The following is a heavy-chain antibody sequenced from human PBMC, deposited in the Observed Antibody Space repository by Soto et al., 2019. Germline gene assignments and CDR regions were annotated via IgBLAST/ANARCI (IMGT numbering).Heavy chain of an antibody. CDR3: AKDDSGYYDSSGLDY. J-gene: IGHJ4*02. D-gene: IGHD3-22*01. CDR2: ISGSGGST. CDR1: GFTFSSYA. V-gene: IGHV3-23*01. Sequence: EVQLLESRGGLVQPGGSLRLSCAASGFTFSSYAMSWVRQAPGKGLEWVSAISGSGGSTYYADSVKGRFTISRDNSKNTLYLQMNSLRAEDTAVYYCAKDDSGYYDSSGLDYWGQGTLVTVSS.